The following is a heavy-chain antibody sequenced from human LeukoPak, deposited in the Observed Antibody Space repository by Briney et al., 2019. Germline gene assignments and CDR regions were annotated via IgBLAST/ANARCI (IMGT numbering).Heavy chain of an antibody. CDR3: ASSTHSGIYDYYYMDV. Sequence: PSETLSLTCAVYGGSFSGYYWSWIRQPPGKGLEWIGEINHSGSTNYNPSLKSRVTISVDTSKNQFSLKLSSVTAADTAVYYCASSTHSGIYDYYYMDVWGKGTTVTVSS. CDR2: INHSGST. J-gene: IGHJ6*03. D-gene: IGHD1-14*01. CDR1: GGSFSGYY. V-gene: IGHV4-34*01.